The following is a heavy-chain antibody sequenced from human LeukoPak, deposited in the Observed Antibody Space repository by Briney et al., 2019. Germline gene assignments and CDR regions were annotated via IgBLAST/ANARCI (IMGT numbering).Heavy chain of an antibody. J-gene: IGHJ4*02. CDR1: GFSFSSYS. D-gene: IGHD7-27*01. Sequence: PGGSLRLSCAASGFSFSSYSMNWVRQAPGRGLEWISYISSGSRTIFYEDSVKGRFTISRDNAKNSLYLLMSGLRADDTAVYYCARESITGDRDFDYWGQGTLITVSS. V-gene: IGHV3-48*01. CDR3: ARESITGDRDFDY. CDR2: ISSGSRTI.